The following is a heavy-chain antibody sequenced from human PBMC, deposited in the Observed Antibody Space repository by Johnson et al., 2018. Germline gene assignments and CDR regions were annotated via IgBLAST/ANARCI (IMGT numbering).Heavy chain of an antibody. J-gene: IGHJ3*02. Sequence: QVQLQESGAEVKKPGASVKVSCKASGYTFTSYYMHWVRQAPGQGLEWMGIINPSGGSTSYAQKFQGRVTMTRDTSPSTVYMELSSLRSEDTAVDYWARVPRGYSYGDDAFDIWGQGTMVTVSS. D-gene: IGHD5-18*01. CDR3: ARVPRGYSYGDDAFDI. CDR2: INPSGGST. V-gene: IGHV1-46*01. CDR1: GYTFTSYY.